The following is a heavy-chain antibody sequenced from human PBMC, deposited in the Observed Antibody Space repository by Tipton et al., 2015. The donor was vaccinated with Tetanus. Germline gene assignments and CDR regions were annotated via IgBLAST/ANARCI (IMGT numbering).Heavy chain of an antibody. J-gene: IGHJ2*01. Sequence: VQLVQSGAEVKKPGESLKISCKCSGYNFDTYWIAWVRQMPGKGLEWMGIIYPGDSEATYSPAFQGQITIAADKSLSTAYLQWSSLKASDTAMYYCARRLGPYTGDQIWHFDLWGRGTLVTVSS. CDR3: ARRLGPYTGDQIWHFDL. D-gene: IGHD7-27*01. V-gene: IGHV5-51*01. CDR1: GYNFDTYW. CDR2: IYPGDSEA.